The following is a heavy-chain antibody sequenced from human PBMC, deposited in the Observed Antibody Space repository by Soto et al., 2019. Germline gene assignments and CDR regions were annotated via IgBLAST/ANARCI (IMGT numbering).Heavy chain of an antibody. V-gene: IGHV1-3*01. CDR1: GYTFTSYA. CDR3: ARDFSWFGELIASDY. CDR2: INAGNGNT. D-gene: IGHD3-10*01. J-gene: IGHJ4*02. Sequence: EASVKVSCKASGYTFTSYAMHWVRQAPGQRLEWMGWINAGNGNTKYSQKFQGRVTITRDTSASTAYMELSSLRSEDTAVYYCARDFSWFGELIASDYWGQGTLVTVSS.